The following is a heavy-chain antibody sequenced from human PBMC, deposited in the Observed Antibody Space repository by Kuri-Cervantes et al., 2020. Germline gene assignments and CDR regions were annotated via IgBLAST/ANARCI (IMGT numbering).Heavy chain of an antibody. Sequence: LSLTCAASGFTFSSYWMSWVRQAPGKGLEWVSYISSSSSTIYYADSVKGRFTISRDNAKNSLYLQMNSLRAEDTAVYYCARWGYYYDSSGTRRAYFDYWGQGTLVTVSS. V-gene: IGHV3-48*01. CDR1: GFTFSSYW. CDR3: ARWGYYYDSSGTRRAYFDY. CDR2: ISSSSSTI. J-gene: IGHJ4*02. D-gene: IGHD3-22*01.